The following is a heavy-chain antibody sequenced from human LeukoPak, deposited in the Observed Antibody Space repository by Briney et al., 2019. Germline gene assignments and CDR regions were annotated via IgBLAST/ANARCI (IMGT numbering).Heavy chain of an antibody. D-gene: IGHD6-19*01. Sequence: PSETLSLTCTVSGGSISSSSYYWGWIRQPPGKGLEWIGSIYYSGSTYYNPSLKSRVTISVDTSKNQFSLKLSSVTAADTAVYYCAREFSGWHPDSYNDAFDIWGQGTMVTVSS. J-gene: IGHJ3*02. CDR1: GGSISSSSYY. CDR2: IYYSGST. CDR3: AREFSGWHPDSYNDAFDI. V-gene: IGHV4-39*07.